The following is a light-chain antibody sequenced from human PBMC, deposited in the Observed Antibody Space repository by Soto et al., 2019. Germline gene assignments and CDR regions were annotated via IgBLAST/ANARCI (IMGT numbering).Light chain of an antibody. Sequence: ETVMTQSPVTLSVSPGERVTLSCRASQSVSNSLAWYQQRPGQAPRLLIYDASTRATGIPGRFSGSGSGTEFTLTISSLQSEDFAVYFCQLYDDWPPYTFGQGTKVE. V-gene: IGKV3-15*01. J-gene: IGKJ2*01. CDR2: DAS. CDR3: QLYDDWPPYT. CDR1: QSVSNS.